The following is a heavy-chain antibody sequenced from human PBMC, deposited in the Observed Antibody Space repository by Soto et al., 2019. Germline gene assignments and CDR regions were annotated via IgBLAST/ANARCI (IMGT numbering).Heavy chain of an antibody. J-gene: IGHJ3*02. CDR2: LDSSDYQT. CDR3: ARPRVSTPRLEDPFDI. D-gene: IGHD5-12*01. CDR1: RYSFAGSW. Sequence: GESLKISGKGSRYSFAGSWITWVRQKPGKGLEWMGRLDSSDYQTYYSPSFRGHVTISATKSITTVFLQWSSLRASDTAMYYCARPRVSTPRLEDPFDIWRQGTMVT. V-gene: IGHV5-10-1*01.